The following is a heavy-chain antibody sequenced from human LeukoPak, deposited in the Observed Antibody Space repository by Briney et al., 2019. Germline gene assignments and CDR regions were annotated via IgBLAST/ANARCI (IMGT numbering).Heavy chain of an antibody. CDR3: ARDRDWNFDY. J-gene: IGHJ4*02. V-gene: IGHV3-21*01. CDR2: ISPGARYI. Sequence: GGSLRLSCAASGFTFSSYAMHWVRQAPGKGLEWVSSISPGARYIKYSDSVKGRFTISRDDAKSSLYLQMNSLRVDDTAVYYCARDRDWNFDYWGQGTLVTVSS. CDR1: GFTFSSYA. D-gene: IGHD1-1*01.